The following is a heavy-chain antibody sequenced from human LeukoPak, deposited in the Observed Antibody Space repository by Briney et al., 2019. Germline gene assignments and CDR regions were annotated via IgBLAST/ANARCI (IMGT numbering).Heavy chain of an antibody. J-gene: IGHJ4*02. V-gene: IGHV1-69*05. Sequence: SVKVSCKASGGTFSSYAISWVRQAPGQGLEWMGGIIPIFGTANYAQKFQGRVTITTDESTSTAYMELSSLRSEDTAVYYCARSAITIFGVVGWYFDYWGQGTLVTVSS. CDR3: ARSAITIFGVVGWYFDY. D-gene: IGHD3-3*01. CDR1: GGTFSSYA. CDR2: IIPIFGTA.